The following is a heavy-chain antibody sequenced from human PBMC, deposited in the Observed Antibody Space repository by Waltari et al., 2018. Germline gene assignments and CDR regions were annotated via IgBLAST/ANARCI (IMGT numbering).Heavy chain of an antibody. Sequence: EVQLVESGGGLVQPGGSLRISCAASGFTFSSYRMNWVRQAPGKGLEWVSYISSSSSTIYYADSVKGRFTISRDNAKNSLYLQMNSLRAEDTAVYYCARDLVGLNSWGQGTLVTVSS. CDR1: GFTFSSYR. V-gene: IGHV3-48*01. J-gene: IGHJ4*02. CDR3: ARDLVGLNS. D-gene: IGHD1-26*01. CDR2: ISSSSSTI.